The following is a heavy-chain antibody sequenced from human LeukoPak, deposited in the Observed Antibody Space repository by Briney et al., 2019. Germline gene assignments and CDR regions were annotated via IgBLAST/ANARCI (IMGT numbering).Heavy chain of an antibody. V-gene: IGHV6-1*01. Sequence: SQTLSLTCAISGDSVSSNSAAWNWIRQSPSRGLEWLGRTYYRSKWYNDYAVSVKSRITINPDTSKNQFSLQLNSVTPEDTAVYYCAREIGSSGWYPGGTLDYWGQGTLSPSPQ. J-gene: IGHJ4*02. CDR2: TYYRSKWYN. CDR3: AREIGSSGWYPGGTLDY. D-gene: IGHD6-19*01. CDR1: GDSVSSNSAA.